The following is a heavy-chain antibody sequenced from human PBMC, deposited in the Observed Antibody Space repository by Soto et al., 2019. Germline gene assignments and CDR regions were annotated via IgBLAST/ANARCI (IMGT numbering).Heavy chain of an antibody. D-gene: IGHD3-10*01. CDR1: GYSFTSYW. CDR3: ARHRYYGSGGQYYYYGMDV. CDR2: IYPGDSDT. V-gene: IGHV5-51*01. J-gene: IGHJ6*02. Sequence: GESLKISCKGSGYSFTSYWIGWVRQMPGKGLEWMGIIYPGDSDTRYSPSFQGQVTISADKSISTAYLQWSSLKASDTAMYYCARHRYYGSGGQYYYYGMDVWGQGTTVTVSS.